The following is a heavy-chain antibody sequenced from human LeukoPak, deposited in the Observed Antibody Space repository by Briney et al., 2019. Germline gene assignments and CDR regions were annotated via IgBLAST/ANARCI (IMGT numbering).Heavy chain of an antibody. D-gene: IGHD6-13*01. CDR3: ARSIAAEGPTHNWFDP. Sequence: SETLSLTCVVYGVSFSGYYWSWIRQPPGKGLEWIREINHSGSTNYNPSLKSRVTISVDTSKNQFSLKLRSVTAADTAVYYCARSIAAEGPTHNWFDPWGQGTLVTVPS. CDR1: GVSFSGYY. CDR2: INHSGST. J-gene: IGHJ5*02. V-gene: IGHV4-34*01.